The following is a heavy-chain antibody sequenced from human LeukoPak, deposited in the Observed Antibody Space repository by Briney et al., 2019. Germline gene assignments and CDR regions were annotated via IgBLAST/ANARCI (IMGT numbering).Heavy chain of an antibody. CDR3: ASGSASKYYDFWSGYYRLDY. D-gene: IGHD3-3*01. V-gene: IGHV1-8*01. CDR2: MNPNSGNT. J-gene: IGHJ4*02. Sequence: GASVKVSCKASGYTFTSCDINWVRQATGQGLEWMGWMNPNSGNTGYAQKFQGRVTMTRNTSISTAYMELSSLRSEDTAVYYCASGSASKYYDFWSGYYRLDYWGQGTLVTVSS. CDR1: GYTFTSCD.